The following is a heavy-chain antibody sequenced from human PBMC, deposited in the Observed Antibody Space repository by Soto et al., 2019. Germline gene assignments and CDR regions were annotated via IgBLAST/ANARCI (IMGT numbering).Heavy chain of an antibody. D-gene: IGHD5-18*01. V-gene: IGHV3-30*18. CDR3: AKSPGYRQYYFDY. CDR1: GFTFSSYG. Sequence: QVQLVESGGGVVQPGRSLRLSCAASGFTFSSYGMHWVRQAPGKGREWVAVISYDGSNKYYADSVKGRFTISRDNSKNTLYLQMNSLRAEDTAVYYCAKSPGYRQYYFDYWGQGTLVTVSS. CDR2: ISYDGSNK. J-gene: IGHJ4*02.